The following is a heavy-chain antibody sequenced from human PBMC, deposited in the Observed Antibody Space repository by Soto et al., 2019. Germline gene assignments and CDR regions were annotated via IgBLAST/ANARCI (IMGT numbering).Heavy chain of an antibody. CDR1: GGTFSSYA. V-gene: IGHV1-69*13. J-gene: IGHJ4*02. CDR2: IIPIFGTA. Sequence: GASVKVSCKASGGTFSSYAISWVRQAPGQGLEWMGGIIPIFGTANYAQKFQGRVTITADESTSTAYMELSSLRSEDTAVYYCARAAKVVRGVIGGYFDYWGQGTLVTVSS. D-gene: IGHD3-10*01. CDR3: ARAAKVVRGVIGGYFDY.